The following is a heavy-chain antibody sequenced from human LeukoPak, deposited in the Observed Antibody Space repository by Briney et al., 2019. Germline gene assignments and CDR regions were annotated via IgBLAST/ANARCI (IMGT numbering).Heavy chain of an antibody. V-gene: IGHV3-33*01. CDR3: ARPTDYYDSSGYPDY. CDR2: IWYDGSNK. J-gene: IGHJ4*02. D-gene: IGHD3-22*01. Sequence: PGGSLRLSCAASGLTFSSYGMHWVRQAPGKGLEWVAVIWYDGSNKYYADSVKGRFTISRDNSKNTLYLQMNSLRAEDTAVYYCARPTDYYDSSGYPDYWGQGTLVTVSS. CDR1: GLTFSSYG.